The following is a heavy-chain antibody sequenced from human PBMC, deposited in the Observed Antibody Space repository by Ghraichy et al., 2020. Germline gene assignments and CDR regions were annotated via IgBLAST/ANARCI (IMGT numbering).Heavy chain of an antibody. Sequence: LSLTCVASGFTFSRYAMSWVRQAPGEGLEWVSAISGSGGSTYYADSVKGRFSISRDNSKNTLYLQMNSLRADDTAVYYCATDTVTGGPNWFDPWGRGTLVTVSS. CDR2: ISGSGGST. CDR3: ATDTVTGGPNWFDP. D-gene: IGHD4-17*01. J-gene: IGHJ5*02. V-gene: IGHV3-23*01. CDR1: GFTFSRYA.